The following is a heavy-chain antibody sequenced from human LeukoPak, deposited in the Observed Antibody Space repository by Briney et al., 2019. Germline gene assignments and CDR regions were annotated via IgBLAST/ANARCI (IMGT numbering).Heavy chain of an antibody. V-gene: IGHV1-2*04. Sequence: GAAVNVSCKASGYTFTGYYMHWVRQAPGQGRDWMGWINPNSGGTNYAQKFQGWVTMTRDTSTSTVYMELSSLRSEDTAVYYCARVAYSGTSYWSRDVWGKGSTVTV. CDR1: GYTFTGYY. J-gene: IGHJ6*03. CDR2: INPNSGGT. D-gene: IGHD1-26*01. CDR3: ARVAYSGTSYWSRDV.